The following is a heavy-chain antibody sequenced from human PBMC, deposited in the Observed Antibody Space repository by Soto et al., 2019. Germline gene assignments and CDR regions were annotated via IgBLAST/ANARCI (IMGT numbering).Heavy chain of an antibody. D-gene: IGHD2-2*02. J-gene: IGHJ4*02. V-gene: IGHV4-30-4*01. CDR1: GAPIGTDYFF. CDR3: ANTRKRLTQPVNVDY. Sequence: SETLSLTCTVSGAPIGTDYFFWSWIRQPPGKGLEWIGYIYSSGITYSTPSLESRVAMSQDTSKNQFSLNLRSVTTADTAVYYCANTRKRLTQPVNVDYWGQGTLVTVS. CDR2: IYSSGIT.